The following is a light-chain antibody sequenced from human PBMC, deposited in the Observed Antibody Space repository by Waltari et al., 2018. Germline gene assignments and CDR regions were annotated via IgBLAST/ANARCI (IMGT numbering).Light chain of an antibody. V-gene: IGLV3-21*04. CDR2: YDS. CDR3: QVWDDSNNSGV. CDR1: NTKSKS. J-gene: IGLJ2*01. Sequence: SYVLTQTPSVSLAPGQPAILNCGGDNTKSKSVHWYQLQPGQAPVLVMFYDSDRPPGIPDRFSGSNSGNTATLTISRVEDDDEADYFCQVWDDSNNSGVFGGGTKLTVL.